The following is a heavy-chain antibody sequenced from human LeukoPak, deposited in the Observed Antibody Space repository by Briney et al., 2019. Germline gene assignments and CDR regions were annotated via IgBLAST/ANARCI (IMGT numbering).Heavy chain of an antibody. CDR3: ARVHYDSSGYYYVRGSNWFDP. CDR1: GGSFSGYY. Sequence: SETLSLTCAVYGGSFSGYYWSWIRQPPGKGLEWIGYIYHSGSTYYNPSLKSRVTISVDRSKNQFSLKLSSVTAADTAVYYCARVHYDSSGYYYVRGSNWFDPWGQGTLVTVSS. J-gene: IGHJ5*02. V-gene: IGHV4-34*01. D-gene: IGHD3-22*01. CDR2: IYHSGST.